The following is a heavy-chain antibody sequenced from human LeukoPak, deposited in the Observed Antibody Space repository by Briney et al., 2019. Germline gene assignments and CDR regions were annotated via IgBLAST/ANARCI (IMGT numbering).Heavy chain of an antibody. V-gene: IGHV4-31*03. J-gene: IGHJ2*01. CDR3: ARVRGYRGYDPVPDWYFDL. CDR2: IYYSGST. Sequence: SETLSLTRTVSGGSISSGGYYWSWIRQHPGKGLEWIGYIYYSGSTYYNPSLKSRVTISVDTSKNQFSLKLSSVTAADTAVYYCARVRGYRGYDPVPDWYFDLWGRGTLVTVSS. CDR1: GGSISSGGYY. D-gene: IGHD5-12*01.